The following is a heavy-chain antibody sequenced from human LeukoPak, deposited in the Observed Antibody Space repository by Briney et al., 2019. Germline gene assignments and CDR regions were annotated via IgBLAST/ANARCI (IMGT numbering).Heavy chain of an antibody. D-gene: IGHD3-10*01. CDR1: GFTFSNAW. J-gene: IGHJ6*02. CDR2: IKSKTDGGTT. CDR3: TTYGSGSYLVGRSYGMDV. V-gene: IGHV3-15*01. Sequence: GGSLRLSCAASGFTFSNAWMSWVRQAPGKGLEWVGRIKSKTDGGTTDYAAPVKGRFTISRDDSKNTLYLQMNSLKTEDTAVYYCTTYGSGSYLVGRSYGMDVWGQGTTVTVPS.